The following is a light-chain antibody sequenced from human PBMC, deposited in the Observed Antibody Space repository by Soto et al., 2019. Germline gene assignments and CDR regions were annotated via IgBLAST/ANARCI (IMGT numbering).Light chain of an antibody. Sequence: EIIMTQSPATLSVSPGERATLSCRASHSVSNNLAWYQQKPGQAPRLLIYYASTRTTGIPARFSGSGSGTECTLTISSLPSEDFALYCCQQYNDWPPITCGQGTRLEVK. CDR3: QQYNDWPPIT. V-gene: IGKV3-15*01. J-gene: IGKJ5*01. CDR1: HSVSNN. CDR2: YAS.